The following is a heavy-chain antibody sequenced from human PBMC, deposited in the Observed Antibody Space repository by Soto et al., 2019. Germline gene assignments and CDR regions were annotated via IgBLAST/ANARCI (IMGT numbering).Heavy chain of an antibody. J-gene: IGHJ6*02. CDR1: GFTFSSYD. CDR3: ARERSYCSDGSCYSYYGMDV. Sequence: EVQLVESGGGLVQPGGSLRLSCAASGFTFSSYDMHWVRQATGKGLEWVSAIGTAGDTYYPGSVKGRFTISRENAKNSLYLQMNSLRAGDTAVYYCARERSYCSDGSCYSYYGMDVWGQGTTVTVSS. V-gene: IGHV3-13*01. CDR2: IGTAGDT. D-gene: IGHD2-15*01.